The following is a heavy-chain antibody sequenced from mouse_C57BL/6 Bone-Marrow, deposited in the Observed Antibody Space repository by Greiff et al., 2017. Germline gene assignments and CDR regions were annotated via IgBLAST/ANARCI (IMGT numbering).Heavy chain of an antibody. CDR1: GFTFSDYY. J-gene: IGHJ3*01. Sequence: EVQVVESGGGLVQPGGSLKLSCAASGFTFSDYYMYWVRQTPEKRLEWVAYISNGGGSTYYPDTVKGRFTISRDNAKNTLYLQMSRLKSEDTAMYYCARLDGYFFAYWGQGTLVTVSA. D-gene: IGHD2-3*01. V-gene: IGHV5-12*01. CDR3: ARLDGYFFAY. CDR2: ISNGGGST.